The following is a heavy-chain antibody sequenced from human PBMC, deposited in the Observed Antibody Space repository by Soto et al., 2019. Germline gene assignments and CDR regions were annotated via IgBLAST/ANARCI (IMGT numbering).Heavy chain of an antibody. J-gene: IGHJ4*02. Sequence: PSETLSLTCTVSGYSISSGYYWGWIRQPPGKGLEWIGSIYHSGSTYYNPSLKSRVTISVDTSKNQFSLKLSSVTAADTAVYYCARGDSRGSYFYWGQGTLVTVSS. CDR3: ARGDSRGSYFY. CDR1: GYSISSGYY. CDR2: IYHSGST. V-gene: IGHV4-38-2*02. D-gene: IGHD1-26*01.